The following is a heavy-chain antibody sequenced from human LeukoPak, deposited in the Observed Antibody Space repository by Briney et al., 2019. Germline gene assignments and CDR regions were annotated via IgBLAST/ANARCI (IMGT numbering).Heavy chain of an antibody. J-gene: IGHJ4*02. Sequence: GGSLRLSCAASGFSLSSHAMSWVRQAPGKGLEWVSAISGSGGSTYYADSVKGRFTISRDNSKNTLYLQMNSLRAEDTAVYYCARLYYYNSNVFWGQGTLVTVSS. V-gene: IGHV3-23*01. CDR1: GFSLSSHA. D-gene: IGHD3-22*01. CDR3: ARLYYYNSNVF. CDR2: ISGSGGST.